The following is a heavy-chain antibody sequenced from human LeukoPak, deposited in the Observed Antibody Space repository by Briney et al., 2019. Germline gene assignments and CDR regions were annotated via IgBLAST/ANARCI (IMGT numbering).Heavy chain of an antibody. CDR2: IYYSGST. D-gene: IGHD3-9*01. J-gene: IGHJ5*02. Sequence: PSETLSLTCTVSGGSISSYYWSWIRQPPGKGLEWIGYIYYSGSTNYNPSLKSRVTISVDTSKNQFSQKLSSVTAADTAVYYCARDWSYYDILTGNHGGWFDPWGQGTLVTVSS. CDR1: GGSISSYY. V-gene: IGHV4-59*01. CDR3: ARDWSYYDILTGNHGGWFDP.